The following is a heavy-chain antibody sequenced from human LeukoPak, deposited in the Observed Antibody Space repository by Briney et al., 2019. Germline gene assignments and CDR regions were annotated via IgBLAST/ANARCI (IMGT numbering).Heavy chain of an antibody. D-gene: IGHD6-13*01. J-gene: IGHJ6*02. Sequence: SETLSLTCTVSGGSISSYYWSWIRQPPGKGLEWIGYIYYSGSTNYNPSLKSRVTISVDTSKNQFSLKLSSVTAADTAVYYCARLGDSSWSYYYYGMDVWGQGTTVTVSS. V-gene: IGHV4-59*01. CDR3: ARLGDSSWSYYYYGMDV. CDR1: GGSISSYY. CDR2: IYYSGST.